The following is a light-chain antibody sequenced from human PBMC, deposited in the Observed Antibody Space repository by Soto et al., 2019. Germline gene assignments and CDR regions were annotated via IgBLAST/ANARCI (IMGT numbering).Light chain of an antibody. CDR3: QQYHAYSRT. CDR2: DAS. J-gene: IGKJ1*01. V-gene: IGKV1-17*01. Sequence: DIQMIQSPSSLSASVGDRVTITCRASQGIRNDLLGWYQQKPGKAPKTLIYDASDLESGVPSRFSGSGSGTEFTLTISSLQPDDFATYYCQQYHAYSRTFGQGTKVDIK. CDR1: QGIRND.